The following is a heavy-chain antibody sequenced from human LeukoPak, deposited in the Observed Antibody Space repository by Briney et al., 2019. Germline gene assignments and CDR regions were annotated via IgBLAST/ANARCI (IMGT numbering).Heavy chain of an antibody. V-gene: IGHV4-30-2*01. CDR3: ARAGYCSSTSCYGVYNWFDP. CDR2: IYHSGST. J-gene: IGHJ5*02. D-gene: IGHD2-2*01. CDR1: GGSISSGGYY. Sequence: SETLSLTCTVSGGSISSGGYYWSWIRQPPGKGLEWIGYIYHSGSTYYNPSLKSRVTISVDRSKNQFSLKLGSVTAADTAVYYCARAGYCSSTSCYGVYNWFDPWGQGTLVTVSS.